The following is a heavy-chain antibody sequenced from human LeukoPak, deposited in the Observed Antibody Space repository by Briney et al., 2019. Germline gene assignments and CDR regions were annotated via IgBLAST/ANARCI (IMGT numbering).Heavy chain of an antibody. Sequence: SETLSLTCAVSGGSISSSNWWSWVRQPPGKGLEWIGEIYHSGSTNYNPSLKSRVTISVDKSKNQFSLKLSSVTAADTAVYYCARRPMWMQLWSGPYYYYYGMDVWGQGTTVTVSS. D-gene: IGHD5-18*01. CDR1: GGSISSSNW. J-gene: IGHJ6*02. CDR2: IYHSGST. CDR3: ARRPMWMQLWSGPYYYYYGMDV. V-gene: IGHV4-4*02.